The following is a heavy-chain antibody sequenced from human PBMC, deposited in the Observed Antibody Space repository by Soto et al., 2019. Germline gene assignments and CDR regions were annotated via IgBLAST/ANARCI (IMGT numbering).Heavy chain of an antibody. V-gene: IGHV1-18*01. Sequence: GPEVKMPGASVKVSCKTSGYTFTAYGLAWLRQAPGQRPEWMGWVSTNDDRTNYAQKFQGRVTMTTDRSTTTTYMELRSLRADDTAVYYCTRELNTESSAYYSFAYWGQGTLVTVSS. CDR3: TRELNTESSAYYSFAY. D-gene: IGHD3-22*01. CDR1: GYTFTAYG. J-gene: IGHJ4*02. CDR2: VSTNDDRT.